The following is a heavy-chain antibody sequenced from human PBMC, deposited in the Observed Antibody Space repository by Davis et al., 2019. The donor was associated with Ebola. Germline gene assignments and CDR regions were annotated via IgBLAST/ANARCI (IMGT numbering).Heavy chain of an antibody. J-gene: IGHJ6*02. D-gene: IGHD2-15*01. CDR1: GYTFSSYA. Sequence: SCKASGYTFSSYAMSWVRQAPGKGLQWVSTLSGAGYNAYYADSVEGRFTISRDNSKNTLYLQMNSLGVDDTALYYCAKDQGRGPYGMDVWGQGTTVTVSS. CDR3: AKDQGRGPYGMDV. V-gene: IGHV3-23*01. CDR2: LSGAGYNA.